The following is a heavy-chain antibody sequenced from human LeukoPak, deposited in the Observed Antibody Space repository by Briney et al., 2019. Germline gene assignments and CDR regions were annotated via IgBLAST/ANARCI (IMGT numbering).Heavy chain of an antibody. D-gene: IGHD4-17*01. Sequence: PGGSLRLSCATSGFTFNSYAMSWVRQAPGKGLEWVSGLSGSGGDTDYADSVKGRFTISRDNARNTLYLQMNSLRSVDTAVYYCAKDAMATVTYFDYWGQGSLVTVSS. CDR1: GFTFNSYA. V-gene: IGHV3-23*01. CDR3: AKDAMATVTYFDY. J-gene: IGHJ4*02. CDR2: LSGSGGDT.